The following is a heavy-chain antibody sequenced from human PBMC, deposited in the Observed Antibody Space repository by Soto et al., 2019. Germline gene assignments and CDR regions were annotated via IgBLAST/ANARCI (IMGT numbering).Heavy chain of an antibody. CDR1: GFTFSSYG. D-gene: IGHD3-3*01. J-gene: IGHJ4*02. V-gene: IGHV3-30*18. CDR3: AKAAQPPSIFGVVIGGYFDY. Sequence: GGSLRLSCAASGFTFSSYGMHWVRQAPGKGLEWVAVISYDGSNKYYADSVKGRFTISRDNSKNTLYLQMNSLRAEDTAVYYCAKAAQPPSIFGVVIGGYFDYWGQGTLVTVSS. CDR2: ISYDGSNK.